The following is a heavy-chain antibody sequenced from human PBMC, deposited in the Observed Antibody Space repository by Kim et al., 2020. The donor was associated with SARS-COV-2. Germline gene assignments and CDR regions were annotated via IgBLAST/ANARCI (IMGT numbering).Heavy chain of an antibody. Sequence: YNPSLKSRVTISVDTSKNQFSLKLSSVTAADTAVYYCARGQGAVAGFDYWGQGTLVTVSS. V-gene: IGHV4-34*01. D-gene: IGHD6-19*01. J-gene: IGHJ4*02. CDR3: ARGQGAVAGFDY.